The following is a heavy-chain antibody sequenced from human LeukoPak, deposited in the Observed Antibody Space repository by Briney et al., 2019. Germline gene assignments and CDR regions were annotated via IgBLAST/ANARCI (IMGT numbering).Heavy chain of an antibody. CDR2: TSYDGSEK. V-gene: IGHV3-30*18. Sequence: GGSLRLSCAASGFTFSSYGMHWVRQAPGKGLEWVAVTSYDGSEKYYADSVKGRFTISRDNSKNTLYLQMNSLRAEDTAVYYCAKDGLMVRGFYPGHWGQGTLVTVSS. J-gene: IGHJ4*02. D-gene: IGHD3-10*01. CDR1: GFTFSSYG. CDR3: AKDGLMVRGFYPGH.